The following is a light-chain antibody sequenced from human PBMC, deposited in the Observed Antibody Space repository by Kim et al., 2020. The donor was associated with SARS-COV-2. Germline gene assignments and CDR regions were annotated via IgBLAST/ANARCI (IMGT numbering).Light chain of an antibody. CDR3: QQADSFPLV. J-gene: IGKJ3*01. V-gene: IGKV1-12*01. CDR1: QNINQW. CDR2: AAS. Sequence: ASVGDRVNISCRASQNINQWLVWYQQKPGKAPKLLISAASILQSGVPSRFTGSGSGTDFALTINSLQPEDFATYYCQQADSFPLVFGPGTKVDIK.